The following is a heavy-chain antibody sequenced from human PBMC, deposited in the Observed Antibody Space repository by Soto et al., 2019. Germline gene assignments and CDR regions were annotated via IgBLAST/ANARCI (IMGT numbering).Heavy chain of an antibody. J-gene: IGHJ4*02. Sequence: SETLSLTCTVSDGFIDSGSYYRSWVRQYPGKGLEWIGSIHYSGSIYYSPSLRSRLTMSADTSKNQFSLKLSSVTVSDTAVYYCTRGLDRAKLGYWGQGIQVTVSS. CDR3: TRGLDRAKLGY. V-gene: IGHV4-31*03. D-gene: IGHD1-26*01. CDR2: IHYSGSI. CDR1: DGFIDSGSYY.